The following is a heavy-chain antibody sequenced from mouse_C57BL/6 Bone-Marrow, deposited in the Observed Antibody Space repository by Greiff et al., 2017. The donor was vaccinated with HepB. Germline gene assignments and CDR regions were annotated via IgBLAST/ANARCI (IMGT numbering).Heavy chain of an antibody. J-gene: IGHJ2*01. CDR1: GFSFTGYF. Sequence: EVQLQESGPELVKPGDSVKISCKASGFSFTGYFMNWVMQSHGKSLEWIGRINPYNGDTFYNQKFKGKATLTVDKSSSTAHMELRSLTSEDSAVYYCARLRWYFDYWGQGTTLTVSS. V-gene: IGHV1-20*01. D-gene: IGHD3-2*02. CDR3: ARLRWYFDY. CDR2: INPYNGDT.